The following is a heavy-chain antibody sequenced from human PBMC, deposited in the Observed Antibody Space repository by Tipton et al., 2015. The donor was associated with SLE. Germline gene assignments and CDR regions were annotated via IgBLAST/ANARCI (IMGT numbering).Heavy chain of an antibody. V-gene: IGHV4-31*03. J-gene: IGHJ4*02. D-gene: IGHD2-15*01. CDR1: GGSISSNGYY. CDR2: IYYSGTT. CDR3: ARCGTGASCYYFDY. Sequence: TLSLTCTVSGGSISSNGYYWTWIRQHPGEGLEWIAYIYYSGTTYYNPSLKSRVIISVDTSKNQFSLKLRSVTAADTAVYFCARCGTGASCYYFDYWGQGTPVTVSS.